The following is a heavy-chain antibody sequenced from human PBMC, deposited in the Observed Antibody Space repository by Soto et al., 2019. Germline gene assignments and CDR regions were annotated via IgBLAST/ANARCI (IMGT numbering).Heavy chain of an antibody. CDR1: GFTFSRYI. V-gene: IGHV3-21*01. Sequence: GGSLRLSCAASGFTFSRYIMNWVRQSPGKGLEWVSSISSTTNYIYYADSMKGRFTVSRDNAKNSVYLDMNSLSAEDTAVYYCARESEDLTSNFDYWGQGTLVTVS. J-gene: IGHJ4*02. CDR2: ISSTTNYI. CDR3: ARESEDLTSNFDY.